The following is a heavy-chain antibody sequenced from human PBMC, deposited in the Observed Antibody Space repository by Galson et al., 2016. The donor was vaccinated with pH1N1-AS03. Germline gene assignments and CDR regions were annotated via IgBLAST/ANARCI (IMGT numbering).Heavy chain of an antibody. D-gene: IGHD5-18*01. CDR3: ARDTARSFDY. Sequence: SLRLSCAVSEFTFRDYHPNWVRQAPGKGPEWVSSIEASSTYIYYADSVKGRFTISRDNSKNSLYLQMNSLRAEDTAVYYCARDTARSFDYWGLGTLVSVSS. V-gene: IGHV3-21*01. CDR1: EFTFRDYH. J-gene: IGHJ4*02. CDR2: IEASSTYI.